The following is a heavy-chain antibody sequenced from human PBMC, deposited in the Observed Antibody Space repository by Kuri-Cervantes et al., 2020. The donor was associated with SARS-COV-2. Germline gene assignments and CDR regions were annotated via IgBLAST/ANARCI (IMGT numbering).Heavy chain of an antibody. D-gene: IGHD3-3*01. CDR2: INWNGGST. Sequence: GESLKISCAASGFTFDDYDMTWVRQAPGKGLEWVCDINWNGGSTGYADSVKGRFTISRDNANNSLYLQMNSLRAEDTAVYYCALDGVWGKGTTVTVSS. CDR1: GFTFDDYD. J-gene: IGHJ6*04. V-gene: IGHV3-20*04. CDR3: ALDGV.